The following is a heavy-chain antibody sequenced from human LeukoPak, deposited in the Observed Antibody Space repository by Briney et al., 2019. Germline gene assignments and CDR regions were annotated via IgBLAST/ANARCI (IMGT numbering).Heavy chain of an antibody. D-gene: IGHD2-21*02. V-gene: IGHV3-30-3*01. CDR1: GFTFSSYA. CDR2: ISKDGSKN. CDR3: ARDLAYCAGDCYSGDAFDF. J-gene: IGHJ3*01. Sequence: PGGSLRLSCAASGFTFSSYAMHWVRQAPGKGLEWVAVISKDGSKNQYADSVKGRFTVSRDNSKNTLYLQMNSLRAEDTAVYYCARDLAYCAGDCYSGDAFDFWGLGTRVTVSA.